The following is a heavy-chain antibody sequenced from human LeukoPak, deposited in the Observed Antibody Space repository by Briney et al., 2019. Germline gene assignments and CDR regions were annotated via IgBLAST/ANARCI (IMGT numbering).Heavy chain of an antibody. V-gene: IGHV1-2*02. D-gene: IGHD2-2*03. J-gene: IGHJ5*02. Sequence: GSVNDSCLASVYTFTGYYLHGVRPPPGQGLAWMGWINPNSGGTNYTQKLQGRVTMTRDTSISTAYMELSRLRSDDTAVYYCAKPRFGYCSSTNCYSWFDPWGQGTLVTVSS. CDR2: INPNSGGT. CDR3: AKPRFGYCSSTNCYSWFDP. CDR1: VYTFTGYY.